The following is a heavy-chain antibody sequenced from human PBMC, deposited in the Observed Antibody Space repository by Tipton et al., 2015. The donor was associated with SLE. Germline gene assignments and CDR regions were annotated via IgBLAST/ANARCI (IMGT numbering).Heavy chain of an antibody. CDR1: GYTFTSYY. J-gene: IGHJ4*02. Sequence: QSGPEVKKPGASVKVSCKASGYTFTSYYMHWVRQAPGQGLEWMGIINPSGGSTSYAQKFQGRVTMTRDTSTSTVYMELSSLRSEDTAVYYCPSKLNTRGAPPYLDFWGQGTLVTVPS. CDR3: PSKLNTRGAPPYLDF. V-gene: IGHV1-46*01. D-gene: IGHD1-26*01. CDR2: INPSGGST.